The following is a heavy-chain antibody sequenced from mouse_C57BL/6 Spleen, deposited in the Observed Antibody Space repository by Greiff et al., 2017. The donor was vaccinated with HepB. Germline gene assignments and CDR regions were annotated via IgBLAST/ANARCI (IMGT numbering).Heavy chain of an antibody. D-gene: IGHD2-13*01. J-gene: IGHJ3*01. CDR2: ISDGGSYT. Sequence: EVMLVESGGGLVKPGGSLKLSCAASGFTFSSYAMSWVRQTPEKRLEWVATISDGGSYTYYPDNVKGRFTISRDNAKNNLYLQMSHLKSEDTAMYYCARDENGDSWFAYGGQGTLVTVSA. CDR3: ARDENGDSWFAY. V-gene: IGHV5-4*01. CDR1: GFTFSSYA.